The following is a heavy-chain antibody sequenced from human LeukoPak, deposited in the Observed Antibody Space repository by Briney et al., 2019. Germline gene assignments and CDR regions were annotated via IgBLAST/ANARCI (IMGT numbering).Heavy chain of an antibody. V-gene: IGHV3-74*01. J-gene: IGHJ3*02. CDR2: IETDGSST. CDR1: GFTFSSYW. D-gene: IGHD1-26*01. Sequence: GGSLRLSCEASGFTFSSYWMHWVRQAPGKGLVWVSRIETDGSSTTYADSVKGRFTISRDNAKNTLYLQMNSLRPEDTAVYYCARLSGSYYDAGAFDIWGQGTMVTVFS. CDR3: ARLSGSYYDAGAFDI.